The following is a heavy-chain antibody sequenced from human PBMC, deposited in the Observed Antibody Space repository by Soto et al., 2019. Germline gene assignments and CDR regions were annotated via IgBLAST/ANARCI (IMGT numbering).Heavy chain of an antibody. J-gene: IGHJ6*02. V-gene: IGHV4-34*01. CDR2: IKHSGST. CDR3: ARWYSSSWYGEYYYYGMDV. D-gene: IGHD6-13*01. Sequence: SETLSLTXVVYGGSFSGYYWSWIRQHPGKGLEWMGEIKHSGSTNYNPSVKSRVTISVDTSKNQFSLKLSSVTAADTAVYYCARWYSSSWYGEYYYYGMDVWGQGTTVTVSS. CDR1: GGSFSGYY.